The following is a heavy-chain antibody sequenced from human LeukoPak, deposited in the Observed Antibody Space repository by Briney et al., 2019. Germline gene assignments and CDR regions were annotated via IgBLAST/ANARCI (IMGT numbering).Heavy chain of an antibody. D-gene: IGHD4-17*01. CDR1: GFTFSSYG. CDR3: AKADDDYGGYEWPLFDY. V-gene: IGHV3-23*01. J-gene: IGHJ4*02. Sequence: GGSLRLSCAASGFTFSSYGMSWVRQAPGKGLEWVSAISGSGGSTYYADSVKGRFTISRGNSKNTLYLQMNSLRAEDTAVYYCAKADDDYGGYEWPLFDYWGQGTLVTVSS. CDR2: ISGSGGST.